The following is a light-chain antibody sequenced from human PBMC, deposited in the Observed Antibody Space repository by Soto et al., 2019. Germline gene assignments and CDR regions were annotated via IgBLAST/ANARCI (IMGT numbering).Light chain of an antibody. J-gene: IGKJ3*01. Sequence: IVMTQSPVTLSVSPGEGATLSCRTSQSIGSNLAWYQQKPGQAPRLLIYSASTRATGVPVRFSGSGSGTEFALSIGSMQSDYFAIYYCNQYNRWPTTFVPGTKMDI. CDR1: QSIGSN. CDR2: SAS. CDR3: NQYNRWPTT. V-gene: IGKV3-15*01.